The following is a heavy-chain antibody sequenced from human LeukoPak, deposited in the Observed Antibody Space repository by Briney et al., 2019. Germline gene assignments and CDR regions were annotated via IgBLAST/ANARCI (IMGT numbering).Heavy chain of an antibody. V-gene: IGHV4-34*01. J-gene: IGHJ4*02. CDR3: ARLLTIGRFDY. Sequence: SETLSLTCAVYGGSFSGYYWSWIRQPPGKGLEWIGEINHSGSTNYNPSLKSRVTISVDTSKNQFSLKLSSVTAADTAVYYCARLLTIGRFDYWGQGTLVTVSS. CDR1: GGSFSGYY. D-gene: IGHD2-15*01. CDR2: INHSGST.